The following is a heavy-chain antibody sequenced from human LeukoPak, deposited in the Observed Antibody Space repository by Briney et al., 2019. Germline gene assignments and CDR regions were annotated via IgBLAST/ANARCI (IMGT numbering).Heavy chain of an antibody. CDR3: ARGGPLTVVVPAAHRNDAFDI. J-gene: IGHJ3*02. CDR1: GFTFDDYG. V-gene: IGHV3-20*04. Sequence: PGGSLRLSCAASGFTFDDYGMSWVRQAPGKGLEWVSGINWNGGSTGYADSVKGRFTISRDNAKNSLYLQMNSLRAEDTALYYCARGGPLTVVVPAAHRNDAFDIWGQGAMVTVSS. D-gene: IGHD2-2*01. CDR2: INWNGGST.